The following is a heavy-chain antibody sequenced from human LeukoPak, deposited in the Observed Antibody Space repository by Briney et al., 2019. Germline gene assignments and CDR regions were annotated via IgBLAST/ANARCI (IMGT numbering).Heavy chain of an antibody. CDR2: ISRNSGSI. CDR3: AKGAADY. V-gene: IGHV3-9*01. CDR1: GFTFDDYA. D-gene: IGHD2-15*01. J-gene: IGHJ4*02. Sequence: GGSLRLSCAASGFTFDDYAMHWVRQAPGKGLEWVSGISRNSGSIGYADSVKGLFTISRDNTKNSLYLQMNSLRAEDTALYYCAKGAADYWGQGTLVTVSS.